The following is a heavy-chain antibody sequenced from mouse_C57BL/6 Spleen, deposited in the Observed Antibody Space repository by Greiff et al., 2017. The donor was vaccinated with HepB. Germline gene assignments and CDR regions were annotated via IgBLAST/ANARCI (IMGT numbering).Heavy chain of an antibody. D-gene: IGHD2-5*01. CDR2: ISDGGSYT. CDR1: GFTFSSYA. V-gene: IGHV5-4*01. CDR3: ARDQDYSNSFAY. J-gene: IGHJ3*01. Sequence: VQLVESGGGLVKPGGSLKLSCAASGFTFSSYAMSWVRQTPEKRLEWVATISDGGSYTYYPDNVKGRFTISRDNDKNNLYLQMSHLKSEDTAMYYCARDQDYSNSFAYWGQGTLVTVSA.